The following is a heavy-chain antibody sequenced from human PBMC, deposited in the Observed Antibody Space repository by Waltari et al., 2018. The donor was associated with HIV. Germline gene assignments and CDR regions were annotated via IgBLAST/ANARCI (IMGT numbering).Heavy chain of an antibody. V-gene: IGHV4-28*01. CDR3: ARKAVEMDDFNL. CDR1: GYSIKSNNW. CDR2: IDPSGTT. J-gene: IGHJ3*01. D-gene: IGHD1-1*01. Sequence: QVHLQEAGPGLVKPSATLSLTCAVSGYSIKSNNWCAWIRRSPGKRPEWIGYIDPSGTTYYDPSLKNRITMSIVTSKNYFTMNLTSVTVVDTAVYHCARKAVEMDDFNLWGQGTMVTVSS.